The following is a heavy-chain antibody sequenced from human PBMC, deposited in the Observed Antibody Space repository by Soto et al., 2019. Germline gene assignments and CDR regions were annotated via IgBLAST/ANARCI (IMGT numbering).Heavy chain of an antibody. V-gene: IGHV3-74*01. D-gene: IGHD5-12*01. J-gene: IGHJ3*02. CDR3: VRDQYSGYDRAFDI. CDR2: INSDGTGT. CDR1: EFTFSNYW. Sequence: GGSLRLSCAASEFTFSNYWMHWVRQAPGKGLVWVSRINSDGTGTGYADSVKGRFTISRDNAKNTLYLRMNSLRAEDTAVYYCVRDQYSGYDRAFDIWGQGTMVTVS.